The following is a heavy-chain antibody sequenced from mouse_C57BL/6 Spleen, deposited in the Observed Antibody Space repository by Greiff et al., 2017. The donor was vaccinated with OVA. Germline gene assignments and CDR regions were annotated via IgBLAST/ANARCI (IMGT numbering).Heavy chain of an antibody. CDR2: INPSSGYT. J-gene: IGHJ4*01. CDR3: ARKSNSDAMDY. CDR1: GYTFTSYT. D-gene: IGHD2-5*01. Sequence: QVQLQQSGAELAGPGASVKMSCKASGYTFTSYTMHWVKQRPGQGLEWIGYINPSSGYTKYNQKFKDKATLTADKSSSTAYMQLSSLTSEDSAVYYCARKSNSDAMDYWGQGTSVTVSS. V-gene: IGHV1-4*01.